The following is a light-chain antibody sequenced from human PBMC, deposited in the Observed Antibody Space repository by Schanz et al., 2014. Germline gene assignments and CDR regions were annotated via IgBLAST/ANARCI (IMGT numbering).Light chain of an antibody. V-gene: IGLV2-8*01. CDR2: EVT. Sequence: QSALTQPPSASGSPGQSVTISCTGTSSDVGGYNFVSWYQQHPGKAPKLMIYEVTKRPSGVPDRFSGSKSGNTASLTVSGLQAEDEADYYCCSNAGRYTRVFGGGTKLTVL. J-gene: IGLJ3*02. CDR3: CSNAGRYTRV. CDR1: SSDVGGYNF.